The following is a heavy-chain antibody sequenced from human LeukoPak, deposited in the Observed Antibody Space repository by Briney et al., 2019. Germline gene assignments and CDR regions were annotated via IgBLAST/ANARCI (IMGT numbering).Heavy chain of an antibody. CDR3: ARQGLWFGELSFGY. V-gene: IGHV4-39*01. Sequence: PSETLSLTCTVSGGSISSSSYYWGWIRQPPGKGLEWIGSIYYSGSTYYNPSLKSRVTISVDTSKNQFSLRLSSVTAADTAVYYCARQGLWFGELSFGYWGQGTLVTVSS. J-gene: IGHJ4*02. CDR2: IYYSGST. D-gene: IGHD3-10*01. CDR1: GGSISSSSYY.